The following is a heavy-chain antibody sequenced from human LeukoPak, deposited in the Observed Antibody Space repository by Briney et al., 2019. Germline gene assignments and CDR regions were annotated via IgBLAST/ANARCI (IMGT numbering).Heavy chain of an antibody. CDR3: VRDRRITYGDNSYDWSFDL. D-gene: IGHD5-24*01. CDR2: SRDKIHDYTT. Sequence: PGGSLRLSCAASGFTFSSFEMNWVRQAPGKGLEWVGCSRDKIHDYTTEYAASVKGRFSISRDDSEESLYLQMSSLKTEDTAVYYCVRDRRITYGDNSYDWSFDLWGRGTLVTVSS. CDR1: GFTFSSFE. V-gene: IGHV3-72*01. J-gene: IGHJ2*01.